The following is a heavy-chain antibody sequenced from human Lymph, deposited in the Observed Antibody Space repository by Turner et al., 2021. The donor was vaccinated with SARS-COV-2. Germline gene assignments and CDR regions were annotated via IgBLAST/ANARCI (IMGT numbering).Heavy chain of an antibody. J-gene: IGHJ4*02. Sequence: QVQLVQSGAEVKKPGASVKVSCKVPGYTLTELSIHWVRQAPGKGVGGMGGFDPEGGETIEAQKYQGRVTMTENTSTDTAYMELSRLRAEDTAVYCGATLKSNWKILTGRYYFDFWGQGTLVTVSS. CDR1: GYTLTELS. V-gene: IGHV1-24*01. CDR3: ATLKSNWKILTGRYYFDF. D-gene: IGHD1-1*01. CDR2: FDPEGGET.